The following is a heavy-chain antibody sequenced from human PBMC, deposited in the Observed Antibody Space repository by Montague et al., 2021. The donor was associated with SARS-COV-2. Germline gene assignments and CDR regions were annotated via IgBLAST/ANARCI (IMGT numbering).Heavy chain of an antibody. D-gene: IGHD1-14*01. V-gene: IGHV3-48*02. J-gene: IGHJ4*02. CDR2: ISRDRAEV. CDR3: ARDSGITGADDY. CDR1: GFTFSEYH. Sequence: SLRLSCAASGFTFSEYHMTWVRQAPGKGLQWVSYISRDRAEVYYAESVKGRFSISRDNDRSELYLQLNNLRNEDTATYYCARDSGITGADDYWGQGTLVVVSS.